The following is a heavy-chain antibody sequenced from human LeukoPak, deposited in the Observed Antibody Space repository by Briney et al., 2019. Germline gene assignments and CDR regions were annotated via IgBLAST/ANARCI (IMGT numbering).Heavy chain of an antibody. D-gene: IGHD2-15*01. CDR1: GFTFSSYA. Sequence: GGSLRLSCAASGFTFSSYAMHWVRQAPGKGLEWVAVISYDGSNKYYADSVKGRFTIFRDNSKNTLYLQMNSLRAEDTAVYYCARDRAALDYWGQGTLVTVSS. CDR3: ARDRAALDY. J-gene: IGHJ4*02. CDR2: ISYDGSNK. V-gene: IGHV3-30*04.